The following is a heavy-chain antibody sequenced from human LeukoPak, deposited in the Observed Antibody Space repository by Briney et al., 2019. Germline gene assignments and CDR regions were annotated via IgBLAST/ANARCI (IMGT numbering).Heavy chain of an antibody. J-gene: IGHJ4*02. CDR1: GGSISSSSYY. D-gene: IGHD3-22*01. CDR2: IYYSGST. V-gene: IGHV4-39*01. Sequence: SETLSLTCTVSGGSISSSSYYWGWIRQPPGKGLEWIGSIYYSGSTYYNPSLKSRVTISVDTSKNQFSLKLSSVTAADTAVYYCARQSYYGSSGYYPLFYWGQGTLVTVSS. CDR3: ARQSYYGSSGYYPLFY.